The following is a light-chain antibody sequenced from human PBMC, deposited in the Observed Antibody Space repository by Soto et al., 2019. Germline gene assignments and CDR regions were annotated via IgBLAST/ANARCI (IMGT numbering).Light chain of an antibody. V-gene: IGLV2-14*01. CDR2: EVT. CDR3: GSYSSTDTPFV. CDR1: STDVGGYNY. J-gene: IGLJ1*01. Sequence: SALAQPSSVSGSPGQSITISCTGTSTDVGGYNYVSWYHHHSGKAPKLLIYEVTNRPSGFSDLLPGSKSVTTASLTTFGLQAKDESYYYCGSYSSTDTPFVFGTGTKVTVL.